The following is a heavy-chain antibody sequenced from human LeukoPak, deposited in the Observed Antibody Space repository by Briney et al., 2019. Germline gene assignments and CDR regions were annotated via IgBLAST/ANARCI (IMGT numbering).Heavy chain of an antibody. J-gene: IGHJ4*02. CDR3: TRAYYYDSSGYYPGGDY. Sequence: ASVKVSCKASGYTFTSYFMHWVRQAPGQGLEWMGIINPNGGTIAYAEKFQGRVTMTRDTSTSTVYMELRSLRSEDTAVYYCTRAYYYDSSGYYPGGDYWGQGTLVTVSS. CDR2: INPNGGTI. CDR1: GYTFTSYF. D-gene: IGHD3-22*01. V-gene: IGHV1-46*01.